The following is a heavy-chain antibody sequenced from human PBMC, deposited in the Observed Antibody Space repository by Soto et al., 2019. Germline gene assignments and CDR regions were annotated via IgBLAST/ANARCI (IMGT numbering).Heavy chain of an antibody. CDR2: ISYDGKKE. Sequence: QVELVESGGGVVQPGRSLRLACATSGFYFGSYAMHWVRHRPGKGLEWLAFISYDGKKEYYADSVKGRFTISRDNSKSTLFLQMDSLRPEDTAVYYCAKLSYDSSGYTRNLDFWGQGTLVTVSS. CDR3: AKLSYDSSGYTRNLDF. CDR1: GFYFGSYA. V-gene: IGHV3-30*18. D-gene: IGHD3-22*01. J-gene: IGHJ4*02.